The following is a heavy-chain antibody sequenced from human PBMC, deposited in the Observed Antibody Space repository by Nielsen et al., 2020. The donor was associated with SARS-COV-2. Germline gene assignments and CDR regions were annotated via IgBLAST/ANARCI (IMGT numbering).Heavy chain of an antibody. V-gene: IGHV3-30-3*01. CDR3: ARDRNDYVWGSYRYSPAYGMDV. CDR1: GFTFSSYA. D-gene: IGHD3-16*02. CDR2: ISYDGNSK. Sequence: GGSLRLSCAASGFTFSSYAVHWVRQAPGKGLEWLAVISYDGNSKYSADSVKGRFTISRDNSKNTLYLQMNSLRAEDTAVYYCARDRNDYVWGSYRYSPAYGMDVWGQGTTVTVSS. J-gene: IGHJ6*02.